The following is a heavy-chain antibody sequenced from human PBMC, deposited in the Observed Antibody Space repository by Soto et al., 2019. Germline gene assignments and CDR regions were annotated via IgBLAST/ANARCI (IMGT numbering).Heavy chain of an antibody. CDR3: ARGATYYYYGMDI. D-gene: IGHD1-26*01. CDR2: IYYSGST. Sequence: SETLSLTCTVSGGSISSGDYYWSWIRQPPGKGLEWIGYIYYSGSTYYNPSLKSRVTISVDTSKNQFSLKLSSVTAADTAVYYCARGATYYYYGMDIWGQGTTVTVSS. J-gene: IGHJ6*02. CDR1: GGSISSGDYY. V-gene: IGHV4-30-4*01.